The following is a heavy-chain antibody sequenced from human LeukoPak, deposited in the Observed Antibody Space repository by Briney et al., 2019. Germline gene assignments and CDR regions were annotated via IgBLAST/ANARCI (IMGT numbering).Heavy chain of an antibody. CDR2: INSGSTAI. V-gene: IGHV3-21*01. CDR1: GFTFRTYS. D-gene: IGHD3-22*01. J-gene: IGHJ6*03. Sequence: GGSLRLSCAASGFTFRTYSMNWVRQAPGKGLEWVSSINSGSTAIYYADSVKGRFTVSRDDANYSLYLQMNSLTAEDTAVYFCARDSKSPTYFHSHSFLSYQYYMDVWGKGTTVTVSS. CDR3: ARDSKSPTYFHSHSFLSYQYYMDV.